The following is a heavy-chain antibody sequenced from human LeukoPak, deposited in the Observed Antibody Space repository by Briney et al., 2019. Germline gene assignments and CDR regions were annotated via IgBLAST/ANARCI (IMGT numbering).Heavy chain of an antibody. CDR3: AKTPPRWDYYYYYYMDV. J-gene: IGHJ6*03. CDR2: IYYSGST. V-gene: IGHV4-59*01. D-gene: IGHD3-3*01. Sequence: SETLSLTCTVSGGSISSYYWSWIRQPPGKGLEWIGYIYYSGSTNYNPSLKSRVTISVDTSKNQFSLKLSSVTAADTAVYYCAKTPPRWDYYYYYYMDVWGKGTTVTVSS. CDR1: GGSISSYY.